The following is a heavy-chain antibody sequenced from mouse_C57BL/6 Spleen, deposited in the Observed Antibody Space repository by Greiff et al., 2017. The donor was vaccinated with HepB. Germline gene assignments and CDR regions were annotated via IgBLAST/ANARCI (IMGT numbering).Heavy chain of an antibody. CDR1: GYTFTSYW. Sequence: QVQLKESGAELVMPGASVKLSCKASGYTFTSYWMHWVKQRPGQGLEWIGEIDPSDSYTNYNQKFKGKSTLTVDKSSSTAYMQLSSLTSEDSAVYDGARGPEDVRYFDYWGQGTTLTVSS. D-gene: IGHD1-1*01. J-gene: IGHJ2*01. CDR3: ARGPEDVRYFDY. CDR2: IDPSDSYT. V-gene: IGHV1-69*01.